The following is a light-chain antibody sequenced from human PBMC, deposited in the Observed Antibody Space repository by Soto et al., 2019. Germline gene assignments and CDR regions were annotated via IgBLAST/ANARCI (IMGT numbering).Light chain of an antibody. CDR1: QNIGVY. CDR2: AAS. Sequence: DIRMTQSPSSLSASVGDRVTITCQASQNIGVYLNWYQKKPGKAPKLLIHAASSLHSGVPSTFSGSGSGTDFALTISSLQPEDFATYYCHQTAANPWTFAQGTKVDIK. CDR3: HQTAANPWT. J-gene: IGKJ1*01. V-gene: IGKV1-39*01.